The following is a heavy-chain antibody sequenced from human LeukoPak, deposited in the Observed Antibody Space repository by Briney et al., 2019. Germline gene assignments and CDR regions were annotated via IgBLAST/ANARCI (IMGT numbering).Heavy chain of an antibody. J-gene: IGHJ4*02. D-gene: IGHD6-19*01. CDR3: ARGRIAVAGALGY. V-gene: IGHV4-30-2*01. Sequence: SETLSLTCTVSGGSMSSGSYSWSWIRQPPGKGLEWIGYINHSGSTNYNPSLKSRVTISVDTSKNQFSLKLSSVTAADTAVYYCARGRIAVAGALGYWGQGTLVTVSS. CDR1: GGSMSSGSYS. CDR2: INHSGST.